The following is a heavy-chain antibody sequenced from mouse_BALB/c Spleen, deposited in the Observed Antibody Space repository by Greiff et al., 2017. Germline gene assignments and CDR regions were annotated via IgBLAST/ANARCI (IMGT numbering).Heavy chain of an antibody. D-gene: IGHD2-3*01. CDR3: ARALYDGYYVDYAMDY. Sequence: ESGPGLVKPSQSLSLTCSVTGYSITSGYYWNWIRQFPGNKLEWMGYISYDGSNNYNPSLKNRISITRDTSKNQFFLKLNSVTTEDTATYYCARALYDGYYVDYAMDYWGQGTSVTVSS. CDR2: ISYDGSN. V-gene: IGHV3-6*02. J-gene: IGHJ4*01. CDR1: GYSITSGYY.